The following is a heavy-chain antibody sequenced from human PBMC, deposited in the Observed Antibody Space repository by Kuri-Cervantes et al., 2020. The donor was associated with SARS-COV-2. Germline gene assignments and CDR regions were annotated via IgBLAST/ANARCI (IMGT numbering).Heavy chain of an antibody. V-gene: IGHV4-34*01. CDR1: GGSFSGYY. CDR2: INHSGST. D-gene: IGHD3-10*01. CDR3: ARVWTMVRGVSYYFDY. J-gene: IGHJ4*02. Sequence: SETLSLTCAVYGGSFSGYYWSWIRQPPGKGLEWIGEINHSGSTNYNPSLKSRVTISVDTSKNQFSLKLSPVTAADTAVYYCARVWTMVRGVSYYFDYWGQGTLVTSPQ.